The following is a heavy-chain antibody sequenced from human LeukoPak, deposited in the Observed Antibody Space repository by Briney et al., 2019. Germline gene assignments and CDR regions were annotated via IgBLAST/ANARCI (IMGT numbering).Heavy chain of an antibody. CDR1: GVSISSGSYD. J-gene: IGHJ4*02. CDR3: ARHFDN. Sequence: PSETLSLTCAVSGVSISSGSYDWGWVRQPPGKGLEWIGSIHTSGSTDYNPSLKSRVTISVDTSKNQFSLKKSSVTAADTGVYYCARHFDNWGQGTLVTVSS. V-gene: IGHV4-39*01. CDR2: IHTSGST.